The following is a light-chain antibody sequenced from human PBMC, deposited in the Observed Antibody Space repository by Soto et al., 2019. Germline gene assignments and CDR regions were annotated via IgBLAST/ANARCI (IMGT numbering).Light chain of an antibody. V-gene: IGKV3-20*01. CDR2: GAS. J-gene: IGKJ1*01. CDR1: QSVKSNY. CDR3: HQYGTSPQT. Sequence: EIVLTQSPGTLSLSPGERATLSCRASQSVKSNYLAWYQQKPGQAPSLLIYGASSRATGIPDRFSGSGSGTDFTLTISRLEPEDFAVYYCHQYGTSPQTFGQGTKVDIK.